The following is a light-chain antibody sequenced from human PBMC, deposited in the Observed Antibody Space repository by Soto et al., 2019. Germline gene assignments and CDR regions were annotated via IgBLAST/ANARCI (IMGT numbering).Light chain of an antibody. Sequence: DIQMTQSPSSLSASVGDRVTITCRASQSISTSLCWFQQKPGRAPKLLISDASTLQSGVPSRFSGSGFGTDFTFTISSLQPEDIATYYCQQYDNLVTFGPGTKVDIK. CDR3: QQYDNLVT. J-gene: IGKJ3*01. CDR1: QSISTS. CDR2: DAS. V-gene: IGKV1-33*01.